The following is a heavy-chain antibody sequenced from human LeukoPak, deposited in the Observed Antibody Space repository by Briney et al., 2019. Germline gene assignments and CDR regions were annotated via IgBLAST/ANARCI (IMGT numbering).Heavy chain of an antibody. D-gene: IGHD3-10*02. CDR1: GGSISVYY. CDR3: ARDAIDCCAGSPVY. CDR2: IHYSGRT. Sequence: SETLSLTCTVAGGSISVYYWSWVRQSPGTGLEWIGHIHYSGRTIYNPSLRSRVTISVDTSNNRFSLKLTSVTAADTAVYYCARDAIDCCAGSPVYWGQGILVTVSS. V-gene: IGHV4-59*01. J-gene: IGHJ4*02.